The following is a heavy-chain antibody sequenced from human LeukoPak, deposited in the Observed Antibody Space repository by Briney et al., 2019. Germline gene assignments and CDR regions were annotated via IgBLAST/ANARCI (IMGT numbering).Heavy chain of an antibody. V-gene: IGHV3-30*02. CDR2: IRHDGRNK. CDR3: AKALYSSGPDAFDT. CDR1: GFTFSSYG. Sequence: GGSLRLSCAASGFTFSSYGMHWVRQAPGKGLEWVAMIRHDGRNKYYEESVKGRFTISRDNSKNTLYLQMNSLRAEDTAVYYCAKALYSSGPDAFDTWGQGTMVTVSS. D-gene: IGHD6-25*01. J-gene: IGHJ3*02.